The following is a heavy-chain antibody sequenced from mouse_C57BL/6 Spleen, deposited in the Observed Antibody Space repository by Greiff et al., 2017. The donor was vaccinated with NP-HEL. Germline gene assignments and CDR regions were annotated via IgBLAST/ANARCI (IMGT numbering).Heavy chain of an antibody. V-gene: IGHV1-82*01. Sequence: VQLQQSGPELVKPGASVKISCKASGYAFSSSWMNWVKQRPGTGLEWIGRIYPGDGDTNYNGKFKGKATLTADKSSSTAYMQLSSLTSEDSAVYFCARSDYGSESYWYFEGWGTGTTVTVSS. J-gene: IGHJ1*03. CDR2: IYPGDGDT. CDR1: GYAFSSSW. D-gene: IGHD1-1*01. CDR3: ARSDYGSESYWYFEG.